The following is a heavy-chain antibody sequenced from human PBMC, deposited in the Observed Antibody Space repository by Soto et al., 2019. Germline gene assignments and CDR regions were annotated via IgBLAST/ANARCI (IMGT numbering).Heavy chain of an antibody. Sequence: SETLSLTCTVSGGSISSYYWSWIRQPPGKGLEWIGYIYYSGSTNYNPSLKSRVTMSVDTSKNQFSLKLSSVTAADTAVYYCARGQWQLAPYFQHWGQGTLVTVSS. CDR2: IYYSGST. D-gene: IGHD6-6*01. J-gene: IGHJ1*01. CDR1: GGSISSYY. CDR3: ARGQWQLAPYFQH. V-gene: IGHV4-59*01.